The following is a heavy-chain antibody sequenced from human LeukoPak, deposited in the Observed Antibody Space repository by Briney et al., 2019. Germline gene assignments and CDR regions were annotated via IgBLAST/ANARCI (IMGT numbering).Heavy chain of an antibody. CDR1: GGTFSSYA. CDR2: IIPILGIA. D-gene: IGHD3-22*01. Sequence: ASVKVSCKAPGGTFSSYAISWVRQAPGQGLEWMGRIIPILGIANYAQKFQGRVTITADKSTSTAYMELSSLRSEDTAVYYCAREYYYDSSGYSQFDYWGQGTLVTVSS. CDR3: AREYYYDSSGYSQFDY. J-gene: IGHJ4*02. V-gene: IGHV1-69*04.